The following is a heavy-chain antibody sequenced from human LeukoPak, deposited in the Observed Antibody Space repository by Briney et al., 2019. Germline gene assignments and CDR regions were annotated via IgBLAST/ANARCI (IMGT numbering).Heavy chain of an antibody. CDR3: ARDDYGDYMADY. Sequence: GGSLRLSCAASGFTFSSYSMNWVRQAPGKGLEWVSSISSSSSYIYYADTVKGRFTISRDSAKNSLYLQMNSLRAEDTAVYYCARDDYGDYMADYWGQGTLVTVSS. CDR1: GFTFSSYS. J-gene: IGHJ4*02. V-gene: IGHV3-21*01. D-gene: IGHD4-17*01. CDR2: ISSSSSYI.